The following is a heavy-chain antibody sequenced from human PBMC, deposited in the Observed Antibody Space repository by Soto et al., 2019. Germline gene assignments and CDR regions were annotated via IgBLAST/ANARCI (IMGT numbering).Heavy chain of an antibody. CDR3: ARFRKYYYYGMDV. V-gene: IGHV4-59*01. CDR2: IYYSGST. D-gene: IGHD3-10*01. Sequence: SSETLSLTCTVSGGSISSYYWSWIRQPPGKGLEWIGYIYYSGSTNYNPSLKSRVTISVDTSKNQFSLKLSSVTAADTAVYYCARFRKYYYYGMDVWGQGTTVTVSS. CDR1: GGSISSYY. J-gene: IGHJ6*02.